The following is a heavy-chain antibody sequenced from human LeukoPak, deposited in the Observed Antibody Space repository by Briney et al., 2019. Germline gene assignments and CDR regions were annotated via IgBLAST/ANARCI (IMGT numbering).Heavy chain of an antibody. V-gene: IGHV1-24*01. CDR2: FDPEDGET. CDR3: ATGALYAAMATTGFDY. CDR1: GYTLTELS. Sequence: ASVKVSCKVSGYTLTELSMHWVRQAPGKGLEWMGDFDPEDGETIYAQKFQGRVTMTEDTSTDTAYMELSSLRSEDTAVYYCATGALYAAMATTGFDYWGQGTLVTVSS. J-gene: IGHJ4*02. D-gene: IGHD5-24*01.